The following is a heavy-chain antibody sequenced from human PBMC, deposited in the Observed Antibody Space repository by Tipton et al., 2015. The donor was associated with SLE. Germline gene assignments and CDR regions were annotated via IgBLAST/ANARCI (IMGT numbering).Heavy chain of an antibody. D-gene: IGHD3-10*01. J-gene: IGHJ4*02. CDR1: GFTFSDHG. Sequence: GSLRLSCEASGFTFSDHGFNWVRLAPGKGLEWVAYISPRSKTLYYADSVKGRFTMSRDDAKSSLFLQMNSLRDEDTAVYYCARQVNSFASGAYYKVYDYWGQGTLVTVSS. CDR3: ARQVNSFASGAYYKVYDY. V-gene: IGHV3-48*02. CDR2: ISPRSKTL.